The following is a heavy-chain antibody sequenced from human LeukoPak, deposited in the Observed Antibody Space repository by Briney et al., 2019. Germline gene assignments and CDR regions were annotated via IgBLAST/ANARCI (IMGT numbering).Heavy chain of an antibody. CDR3: AELGITMIGGV. D-gene: IGHD3-10*02. V-gene: IGHV3-21*01. CDR2: ISSSSDYI. Sequence: NPGGSLRLSCVVSGLTSTGYSMTWVRQAPGKGLEWVSSISSSSDYIFYADSVKGRFTIFRDNAKNSLYLQMNSLRAEDTAVYYCAELGITMIGGVWGKGTTVTISS. CDR1: GLTSTGYS. J-gene: IGHJ6*04.